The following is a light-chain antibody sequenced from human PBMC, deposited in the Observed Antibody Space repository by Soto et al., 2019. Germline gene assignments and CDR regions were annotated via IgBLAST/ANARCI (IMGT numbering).Light chain of an antibody. CDR3: SSYAGSVV. CDR2: DVT. CDR1: SSDVGGYDH. V-gene: IGLV2-14*03. J-gene: IGLJ2*01. Sequence: QSALTQPASVSGSPGQSITISCTGTSSDVGGYDHVSWYQQHPGKAPKLIIYDVTVRPSGISPRFSGSKSDNTASLAVSGLQPEDEADYYCSSYAGSVVFGGGTKLTVL.